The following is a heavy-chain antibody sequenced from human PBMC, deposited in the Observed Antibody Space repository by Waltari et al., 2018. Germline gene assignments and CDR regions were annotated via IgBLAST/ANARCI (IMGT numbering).Heavy chain of an antibody. CDR1: GGSISSGGSY. J-gene: IGHJ4*02. V-gene: IGHV4-31*01. CDR3: ARANTAMVSYYFDY. D-gene: IGHD5-18*01. CDR2: IYYSGST. Sequence: QVQLQESGPGLVKPSQTLSLTCTVPGGSISSGGSYWTWIRQHPGKGLEWIGYIYYSGSTYYNPSLKSLVTISVDTSKNQFSLKLSSVTAADTAVYYCARANTAMVSYYFDYWGQGTLVTVSS.